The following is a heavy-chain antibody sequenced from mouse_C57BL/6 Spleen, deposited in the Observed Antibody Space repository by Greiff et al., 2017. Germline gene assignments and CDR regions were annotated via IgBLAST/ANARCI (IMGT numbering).Heavy chain of an antibody. CDR1: GFTFRSYT. V-gene: IGHV5-9*01. CDR2: ISGGGGNT. CDR3: ARINWDEAWFAY. J-gene: IGHJ3*01. D-gene: IGHD4-1*01. Sequence: EVKLVESGGGLVKPGGSLKLSCAASGFTFRSYTMSWVRQTPEKRLEWVATISGGGGNTYYPDSVKGRFTISRDNAKNTLYLQMSSLRSEDTALYYCARINWDEAWFAYWGQGTLVTVSA.